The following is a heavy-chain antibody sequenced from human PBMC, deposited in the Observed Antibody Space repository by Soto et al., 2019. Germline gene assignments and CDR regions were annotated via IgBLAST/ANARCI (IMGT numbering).Heavy chain of an antibody. CDR1: GGSISSGDYY. CDR3: ASQAVSLAAPKYYYCMYF. D-gene: IGHD6-25*01. J-gene: IGHJ6*02. V-gene: IGHV4-30-4*01. CDR2: IYYSGST. Sequence: QVQLQESGPGLVKPSQTLSLTCTVSGGSISSGDYYWSWIRQPPGKGLEWIGYIYYSGSTYYNPSLKSRVTISVDTSKNQFSLKLSSVTAAETAVYYCASQAVSLAAPKYYYCMYFWGRGTTVTVSS.